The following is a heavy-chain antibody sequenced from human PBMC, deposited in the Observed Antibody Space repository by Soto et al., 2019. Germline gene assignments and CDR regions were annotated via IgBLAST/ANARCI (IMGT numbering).Heavy chain of an antibody. CDR3: AKEGEYSSGWDNFDY. CDR1: GFTFSSYA. V-gene: IGHV3-23*01. J-gene: IGHJ4*02. D-gene: IGHD6-19*01. Sequence: PGGSLRLSCAASGFTFSSYAMSWVRQAPGKGLEWVSAISGSGGSTYYANSVKGRFTISRDNSKNTLYLQMNSLRAEDTAVYYCAKEGEYSSGWDNFDYWGQGTLVTVSS. CDR2: ISGSGGST.